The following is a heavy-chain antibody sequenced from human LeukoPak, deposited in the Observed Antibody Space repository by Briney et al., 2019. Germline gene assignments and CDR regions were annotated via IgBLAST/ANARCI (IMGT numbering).Heavy chain of an antibody. Sequence: PSETLSLTCAVYGGSFSGHYWSWIRQPPGKGLEWIGEINHSGSTNYNPSLKSRVTISVDTSKNQFSLKLSSVTAADTAVYYCARLRGLRLGELSLYSEMDFDYWGQGTLVTVSS. D-gene: IGHD3-16*02. CDR1: GGSFSGHY. J-gene: IGHJ4*02. CDR3: ARLRGLRLGELSLYSEMDFDY. V-gene: IGHV4-34*01. CDR2: INHSGST.